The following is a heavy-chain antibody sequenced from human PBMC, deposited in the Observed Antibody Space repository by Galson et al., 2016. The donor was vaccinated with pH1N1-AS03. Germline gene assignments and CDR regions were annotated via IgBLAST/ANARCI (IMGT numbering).Heavy chain of an antibody. CDR3: ASAGYHTPGYHY. CDR2: VHYNGTT. J-gene: IGHJ4*02. V-gene: IGHV4-4*01. D-gene: IGHD3-16*02. Sequence: ETLSLTCAVSGGSMTSPDWWTWVRPPPGKGLEWIGEVHYNGTTSYNPSLNSRVTMSIDKSNNQFSLNLGSVTAADTAVYFCASAGYHTPGYHYWGQGALVTVSS. CDR1: GGSMTSPDW.